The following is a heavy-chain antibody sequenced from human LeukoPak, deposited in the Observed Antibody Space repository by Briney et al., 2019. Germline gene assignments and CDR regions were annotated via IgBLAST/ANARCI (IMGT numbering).Heavy chain of an antibody. V-gene: IGHV4-61*02. D-gene: IGHD2-8*02. CDR2: IYTSGST. CDR3: ARGLVAMVDY. Sequence: SQTLSLTCTVSGGSISSGSYYWSWIRQPAGKGLEWIGRIYTSGSTNYNPSLKSRVTISVDTSKNQFSLKLSSVTAADTAVYYCARGLVAMVDYWGQGTLVTVSS. CDR1: GGSISSGSYY. J-gene: IGHJ4*02.